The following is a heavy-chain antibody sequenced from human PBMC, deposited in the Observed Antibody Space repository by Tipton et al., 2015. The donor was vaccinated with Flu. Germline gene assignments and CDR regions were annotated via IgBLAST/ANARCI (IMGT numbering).Heavy chain of an antibody. J-gene: IGHJ5*02. CDR2: IHSTGTA. Sequence: GLVKPSETLSLTCTVSGGSISSYYWTWIRQSAGEGLEWIGRIHSTGTADYNPSLKSRVIMSVDTSKDQFSLRLTSVTAADTAVYYCARRDYSNYVSEPKNWFDTWGQGTLVTVSS. CDR3: ARRDYSNYVSEPKNWFDT. CDR1: GGSISSYY. V-gene: IGHV4-4*07. D-gene: IGHD4-11*01.